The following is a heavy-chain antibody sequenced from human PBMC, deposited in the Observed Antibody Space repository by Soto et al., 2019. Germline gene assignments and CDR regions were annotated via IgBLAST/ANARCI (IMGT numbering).Heavy chain of an antibody. CDR2: INSKPDDETT. J-gene: IGHJ4*02. V-gene: IGHV3-15*01. CDR3: LTDGPDGRAY. CDR1: VFTFTNAW. Sequence: PGESLRLSYAASVFTFTNAWMSCLRQPQGKGVQWVGGINSKPDDETTDYATPVKGRLTISRDDSKNKLYLQMKSLKIQDTPVYYCLTDGPDGRAYWGKGTHVTVYS.